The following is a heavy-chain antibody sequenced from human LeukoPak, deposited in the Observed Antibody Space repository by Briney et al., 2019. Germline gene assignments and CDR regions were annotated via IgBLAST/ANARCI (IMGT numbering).Heavy chain of an antibody. CDR2: VTSRGVGT. J-gene: IGHJ4*01. D-gene: IGHD4-17*01. V-gene: IGHV3-23*01. CDR1: GFTVGDAW. CDR3: GSDPNGDYVGALGY. Sequence: PGGSLRLSCAASGFTVGDAWMSWVRQAPGKGLEWVAAVTSRGVGTHYADSVKGRFTISRDNSKNTIYLQMNSLRAEDTAIYYCGSDPNGDYVGALGYWGRGTLVTVSS.